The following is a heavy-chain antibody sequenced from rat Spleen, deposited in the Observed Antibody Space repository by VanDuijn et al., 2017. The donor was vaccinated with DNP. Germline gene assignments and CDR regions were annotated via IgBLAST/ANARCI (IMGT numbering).Heavy chain of an antibody. V-gene: IGHV5S10*01. D-gene: IGHD1-11*01. J-gene: IGHJ4*01. Sequence: EVQLVESGGGLVQPGRSLKLSCAASGFTFSDYNMAWVRQAPTKGLEWVASITNSGGSTYYRDSVKGRFTIARDNAKSTLYLQMDSLRSEDTATYYCTTGGAMDAWGQGTAVTVSA. CDR1: GFTFSDYN. CDR2: ITNSGGST. CDR3: TTGGAMDA.